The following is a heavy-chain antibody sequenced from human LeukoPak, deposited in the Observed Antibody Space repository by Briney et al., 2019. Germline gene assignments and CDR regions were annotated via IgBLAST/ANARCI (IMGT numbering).Heavy chain of an antibody. CDR3: AREGCSGTTCYVIGDDNWFDP. D-gene: IGHD2-2*01. J-gene: IGHJ5*02. CDR1: GYTFTGYY. Sequence: ASVKVSCKASGYTFTGYYMHWVRQAPGQGLEWMGWINPNSGGGNYAQKFQDRVTLTRDTSISTAYMELRRLTSDDTAVYYCAREGCSGTTCYVIGDDNWFDPWGQGTRVTVSS. CDR2: INPNSGGG. V-gene: IGHV1-2*02.